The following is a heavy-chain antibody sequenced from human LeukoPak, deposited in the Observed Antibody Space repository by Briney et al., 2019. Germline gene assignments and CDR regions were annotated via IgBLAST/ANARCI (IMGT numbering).Heavy chain of an antibody. CDR2: IYSGGST. Sequence: GGSLRLSCAASGFTVSSNYMSWVRQAPGRGLEWVSVIYSGGSTYYADSVKGRFTISRDNSKNTLYLQMNSLRAEDTAVYYCAREMATIFDYWGQGTLVTVSS. D-gene: IGHD5-24*01. CDR3: AREMATIFDY. V-gene: IGHV3-53*01. CDR1: GFTVSSNY. J-gene: IGHJ4*02.